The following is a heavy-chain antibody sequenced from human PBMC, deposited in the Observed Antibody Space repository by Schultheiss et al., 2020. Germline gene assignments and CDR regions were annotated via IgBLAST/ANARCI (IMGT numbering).Heavy chain of an antibody. CDR2: ISGSGGST. CDR3: VRGSYDYGDYEPGY. V-gene: IGHV3-23*01. Sequence: GGSLRLSCAASGFTFSSYAMSWVRQAPGKGLEWVSAISGSGGSTYYADSVKGRFTISRDNSKNTLYLQMNTLRAEDTAVYYCVRGSYDYGDYEPGYWGQGTLVTVSS. J-gene: IGHJ4*02. D-gene: IGHD4-17*01. CDR1: GFTFSSYA.